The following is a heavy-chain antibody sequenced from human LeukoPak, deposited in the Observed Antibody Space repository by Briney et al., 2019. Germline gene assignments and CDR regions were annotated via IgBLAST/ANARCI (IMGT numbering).Heavy chain of an antibody. CDR2: IYYSGST. V-gene: IGHV4-59*08. Sequence: KPSETLSLTCTVSGGSISSYYWSWIRQPPGKGLEWIGYIYYSGSTNYNPSLRSRVTISVDTSKNQFSLKLSSVTAADTAVYYCARQKDDSSGYQTFDYWGQGTLVTVSS. D-gene: IGHD3-22*01. J-gene: IGHJ4*02. CDR3: ARQKDDSSGYQTFDY. CDR1: GGSISSYY.